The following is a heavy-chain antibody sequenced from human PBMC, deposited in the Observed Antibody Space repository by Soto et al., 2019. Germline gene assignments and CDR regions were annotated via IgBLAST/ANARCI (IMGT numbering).Heavy chain of an antibody. CDR2: ISGSGGST. V-gene: IGHV3-23*01. Sequence: GGSLRLSCAASGFTFSSYAMSWVRQAPGKGLEWVSAISGSGGSTYYADSVKGRFTISRDNSKNTLYLQMNSLRAEDTAVYYCAKDRDSIAARPEYFQHWGQGTLVTVSS. D-gene: IGHD6-6*01. CDR1: GFTFSSYA. J-gene: IGHJ1*01. CDR3: AKDRDSIAARPEYFQH.